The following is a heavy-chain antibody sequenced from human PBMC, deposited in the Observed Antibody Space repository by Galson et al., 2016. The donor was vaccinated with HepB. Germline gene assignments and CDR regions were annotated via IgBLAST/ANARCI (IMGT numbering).Heavy chain of an antibody. Sequence: SLRLSCAASGFPFSTYGMSWVRQAPGKGLEWVSGISGSGGRTSYEDSVRGRFTISRDNSKNTLFLRMNSVGVEDTAVYFCAKSGFFGAFDKWGQGTGVVVSS. J-gene: IGHJ5*02. D-gene: IGHD3-10*01. CDR1: GFPFSTYG. CDR2: ISGSGGRT. V-gene: IGHV3-23*01. CDR3: AKSGFFGAFDK.